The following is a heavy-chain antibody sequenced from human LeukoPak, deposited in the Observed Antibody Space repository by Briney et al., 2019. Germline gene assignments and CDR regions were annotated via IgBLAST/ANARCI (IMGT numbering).Heavy chain of an antibody. V-gene: IGHV3-30*18. CDR3: AKDIDILIGHFRYYYYYGLDV. J-gene: IGHJ6*02. D-gene: IGHD3-9*01. CDR2: ISYDGSNR. CDR1: GFTFSSYG. Sequence: GGSLRLSCAASGFTFSSYGMHWVRQAPGKGLEWVALISYDGSNRYYADSVKGRFTISRDNSKNTLFLQMNSLRPEDTAVYYCAKDIDILIGHFRYYYYYGLDVWGQGTTVTVSS.